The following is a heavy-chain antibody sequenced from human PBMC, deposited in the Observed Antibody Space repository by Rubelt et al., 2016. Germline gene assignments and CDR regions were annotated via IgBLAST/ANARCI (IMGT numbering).Heavy chain of an antibody. D-gene: IGHD2-8*02. V-gene: IGHV3-33*08. J-gene: IGHJ1*01. Sequence: GSGGDVVQPGRSLRLSCAASGFTFSSYGMHWVRQAPGKGLEWVASIWYDGTYKNYVKSVKGRFTISRDNAKNSLYLQMSSLRAEDTAVYYCARGTGAAYWGQGTLVAVSS. CDR3: ARGTGAAY. CDR1: GFTFSSYG. CDR2: IWYDGTYK.